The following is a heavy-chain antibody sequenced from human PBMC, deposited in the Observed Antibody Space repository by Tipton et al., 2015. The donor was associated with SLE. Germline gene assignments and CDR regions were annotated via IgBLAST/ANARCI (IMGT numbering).Heavy chain of an antibody. D-gene: IGHD5-18*01. J-gene: IGHJ5*02. CDR3: ARQDGTAMVRNWFDP. Sequence: LRLSCTVSGGSISSPSSYWGWIRQPPGKGLEWIGSIFYTGSTYYNPSLKSRVTISVDTSKNQFSLKLTSVTAADTAVYYCARQDGTAMVRNWFDPWGQGTLVTVSS. V-gene: IGHV4-39*07. CDR1: GGSISSPSSY. CDR2: IFYTGST.